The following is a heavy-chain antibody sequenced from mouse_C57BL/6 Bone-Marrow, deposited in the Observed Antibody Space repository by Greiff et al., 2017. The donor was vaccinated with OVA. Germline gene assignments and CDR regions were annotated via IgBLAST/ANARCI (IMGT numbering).Heavy chain of an antibody. CDR2: IYPRSGNP. CDR1: GYTFTSYG. CDR3: ASSGYYYAMDY. D-gene: IGHD3-2*02. Sequence: QVQLQQSGAELARPGASVKLSCKASGYTFTSYGISWVKQRTGQGLEWIGEIYPRSGNPYYNEKFKGKATLTADKSSSTAYMELRSLTSEDAAVYVCASSGYYYAMDYWGQGTSVTVSS. V-gene: IGHV1-81*01. J-gene: IGHJ4*01.